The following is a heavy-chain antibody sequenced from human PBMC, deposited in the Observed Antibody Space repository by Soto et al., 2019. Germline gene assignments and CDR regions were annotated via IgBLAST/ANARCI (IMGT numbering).Heavy chain of an antibody. Sequence: QVQLVQSGAEVKKPGSSVKVSCKASGGTFSSYTISGVRQAPGQGLEGMGRIIPILGIANYAQKFQGRVTITADKSTSTAYMELSSLRSEDTAVYYCARSFGGVIVMLDYWGQGTLVTVSS. V-gene: IGHV1-69*02. J-gene: IGHJ4*02. CDR1: GGTFSSYT. D-gene: IGHD3-16*02. CDR3: ARSFGGVIVMLDY. CDR2: IIPILGIA.